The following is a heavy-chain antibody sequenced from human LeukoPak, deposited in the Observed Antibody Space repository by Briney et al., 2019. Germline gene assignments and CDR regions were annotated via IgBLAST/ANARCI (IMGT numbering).Heavy chain of an antibody. CDR1: GFTFSDYY. Sequence: GGSLRLSCAASGFTFSDYYVTWIRQAPGKGLEWVSYISSSGGVTDYADSVKGRFTISRDNAKNSLYLQMNSLRVEDTAVYYCTRGGLGYCTSIDCYAYNWFDSWGQGTLVTVSS. D-gene: IGHD2-2*01. CDR2: ISSSGGVT. V-gene: IGHV3-11*01. J-gene: IGHJ5*01. CDR3: TRGGLGYCTSIDCYAYNWFDS.